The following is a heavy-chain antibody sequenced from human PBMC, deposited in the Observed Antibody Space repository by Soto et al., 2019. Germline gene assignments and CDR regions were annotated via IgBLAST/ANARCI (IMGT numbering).Heavy chain of an antibody. CDR3: ARDGVGRFDY. Sequence: PSETLSLTCTISGGSVSSYQWSWIRQPPGKGLEWIGLTSYSGNTVYNPSLKSRVAFSVDTSKNHFSLTLTSVTAADTAVYYCARDGVGRFDYWGQGTLVTVSS. CDR2: TSYSGNT. J-gene: IGHJ4*02. V-gene: IGHV4-59*02. D-gene: IGHD1-26*01. CDR1: GGSVSSYQ.